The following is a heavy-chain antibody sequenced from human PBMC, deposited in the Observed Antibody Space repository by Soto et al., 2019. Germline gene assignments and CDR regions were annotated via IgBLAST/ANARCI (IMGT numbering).Heavy chain of an antibody. CDR3: ARRPVTYYFDY. V-gene: IGHV4-4*02. CDR2: IYHSGST. Sequence: PSETLSLTCAVSGGSISSSNWWSWVRQPPGKGLEWIGEIYHSGSTNYNPSLKSRVTISVDKSRNQFSLKLSSVTAEDTAVYFCARRPVTYYFDYWGQGTLVTVSS. D-gene: IGHD4-17*01. CDR1: GGSISSSNW. J-gene: IGHJ4*02.